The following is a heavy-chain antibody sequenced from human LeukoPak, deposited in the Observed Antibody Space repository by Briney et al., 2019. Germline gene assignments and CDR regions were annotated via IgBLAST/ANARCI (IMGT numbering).Heavy chain of an antibody. CDR2: ISGSGSSI. J-gene: IGHJ4*02. Sequence: GGSLRLSCAASGFTFNDYYMSWIRQAPGKGLEWVSYISGSGSSIYYADSVKGRFTLSRDNAKNSLYLQMSSLRADDTAVYYCARELQLTGAADYWGQGSLVTVSS. CDR3: ARELQLTGAADY. D-gene: IGHD2-2*01. CDR1: GFTFNDYY. V-gene: IGHV3-11*04.